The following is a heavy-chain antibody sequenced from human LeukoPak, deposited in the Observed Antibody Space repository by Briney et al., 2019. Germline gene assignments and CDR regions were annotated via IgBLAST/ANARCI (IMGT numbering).Heavy chain of an antibody. D-gene: IGHD6-13*01. CDR3: ASRPRIAAAGGSDY. J-gene: IGHJ4*02. CDR1: GFTVSSNY. CDR2: IYSGGST. Sequence: PGGSLRLSCAASGFTVSSNYMSWVRQAPGKGLEWVSVIYSGGSTYYTDSVKGRFTISRDNSKNTLYLQMNSLRAEDTAVYYCASRPRIAAAGGSDYWGQGTLVTVSS. V-gene: IGHV3-53*01.